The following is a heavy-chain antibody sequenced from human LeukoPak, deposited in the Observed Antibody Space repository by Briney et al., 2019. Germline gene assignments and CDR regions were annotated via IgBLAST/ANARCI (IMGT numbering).Heavy chain of an antibody. Sequence: AGGSLRLSCAASGFTFSSYEMTWVRQAPGKGLEWVSYISRSDSNIYYADSVKGRFTISRDNAKNSLYLQMNTLKAEDTAVYYCARNGGNSYWYFDLWGRGTLVTVSS. D-gene: IGHD4-23*01. V-gene: IGHV3-48*03. CDR3: ARNGGNSYWYFDL. CDR2: ISRSDSNI. J-gene: IGHJ2*01. CDR1: GFTFSSYE.